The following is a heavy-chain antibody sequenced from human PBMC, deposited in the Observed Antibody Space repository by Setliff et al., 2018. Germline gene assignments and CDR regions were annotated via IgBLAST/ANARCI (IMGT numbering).Heavy chain of an antibody. J-gene: IGHJ4*02. CDR2: IYIRGGT. CDR3: ARDAGGTISIAVFDY. D-gene: IGHD6-19*01. CDR1: GGSITDENSW. V-gene: IGHV4-61*02. Sequence: PSETLSLTCTVSGGSITDENSWWAWIRQPAGKRPEWLGLIYIRGGTDYNPSLKSRVTISLDTSRNQFSLNLTSVTAADTAVYYCARDAGGTISIAVFDYWGQGTLVTVSS.